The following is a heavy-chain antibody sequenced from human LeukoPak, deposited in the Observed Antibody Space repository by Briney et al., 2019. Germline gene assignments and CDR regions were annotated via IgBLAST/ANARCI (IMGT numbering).Heavy chain of an antibody. CDR1: AFIFNNYW. CDR2: IKQVGSEK. J-gene: IGHJ6*03. CDR3: ARGSPRYDFWSGYYNPSRYYYYYYMDV. V-gene: IGHV3-7*01. D-gene: IGHD3-3*01. Sequence: GGSLRLSCAASAFIFNNYWMSWVRQAPGKGLEWVANIKQVGSEKYYVDSVKGRFTISRDNAKNSLYLQMNSLRAEDTAVYYCARGSPRYDFWSGYYNPSRYYYYYYMDVWGKGTTVTVSS.